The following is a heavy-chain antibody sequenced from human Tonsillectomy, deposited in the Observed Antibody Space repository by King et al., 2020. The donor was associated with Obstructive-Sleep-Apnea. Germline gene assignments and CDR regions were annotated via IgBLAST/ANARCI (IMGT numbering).Heavy chain of an antibody. CDR1: GFSLSTRGVG. J-gene: IGHJ4*02. V-gene: IGHV2-5*02. CDR3: AHSMITFGGSYVGDY. D-gene: IGHD3-16*01. CDR2: IYWDDDK. Sequence: ITLKESGPTLVKPTQTLTLTCTFSGFSLSTRGVGVGWIRQPPGKALEWLALIYWDDDKRYSPSLKRRLTITKDTSKNQVVLTMTNMDPVDTATYYCAHSMITFGGSYVGDYWGQGTLVTVSS.